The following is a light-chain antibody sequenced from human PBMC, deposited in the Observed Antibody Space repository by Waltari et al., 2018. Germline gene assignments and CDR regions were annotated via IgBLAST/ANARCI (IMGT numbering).Light chain of an antibody. Sequence: DIQLTQSPSFLSASVGDRVTITCRASQGISGFLAWYQQKPGKAPNLLIYTASTLQSGVPSRFSGSGSGTEFTLTISSLQPEEFATYYCQQLNSFPITFGQGTRLEIK. V-gene: IGKV1-9*01. CDR2: TAS. J-gene: IGKJ5*01. CDR1: QGISGF. CDR3: QQLNSFPIT.